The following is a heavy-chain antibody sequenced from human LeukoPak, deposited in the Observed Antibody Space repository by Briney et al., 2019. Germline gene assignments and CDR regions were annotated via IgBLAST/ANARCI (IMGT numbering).Heavy chain of an antibody. J-gene: IGHJ4*02. CDR1: GFTFSSYW. CDR2: INSDASST. V-gene: IGHV3-74*01. D-gene: IGHD6-6*01. Sequence: GGSLRLSCAASGFTFSSYWMHWVRQAPGKGLVWVSRINSDASSTSYADSVKGRFTTSRDNAKNTLYLQMNSLRAEDTAVYYCASIAARLGGDYWGQGTLVTVFS. CDR3: ASIAARLGGDY.